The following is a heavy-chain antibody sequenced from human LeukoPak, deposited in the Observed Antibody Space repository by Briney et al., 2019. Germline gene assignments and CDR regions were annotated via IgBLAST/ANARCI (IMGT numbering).Heavy chain of an antibody. CDR2: VSGSGGNI. CDR3: AASLPNIVVVPATKGPFGY. V-gene: IGHV3-23*01. Sequence: TGGSLRLPCAASGFTFSSYTMSWVRQAPGKGLEWVSGVSGSGGNIHYADSVKGRFTISRDNSKNTLYLQMNSLRAEDTAVYYCAASLPNIVVVPATKGPFGYWGQGALVTVSS. D-gene: IGHD2-2*01. CDR1: GFTFSSYT. J-gene: IGHJ4*02.